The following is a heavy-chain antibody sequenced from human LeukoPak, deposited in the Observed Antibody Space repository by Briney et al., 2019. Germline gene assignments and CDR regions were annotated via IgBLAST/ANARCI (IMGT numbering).Heavy chain of an antibody. CDR3: ARDSPPAYCGGDCSSDAFDI. D-gene: IGHD2-21*02. V-gene: IGHV3-30*04. Sequence: GGSLRLSCAASGFTFSSYAMHWVRQAPGKGLEWVAVISYDGSNKYYADSVKGRFTISRDNAKNSLYLQMNSLRAEDTAVYYCARDSPPAYCGGDCSSDAFDIWGQGTMVTVSS. J-gene: IGHJ3*02. CDR1: GFTFSSYA. CDR2: ISYDGSNK.